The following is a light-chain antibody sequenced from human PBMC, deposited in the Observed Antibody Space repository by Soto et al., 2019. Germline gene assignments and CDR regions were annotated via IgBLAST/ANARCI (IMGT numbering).Light chain of an antibody. CDR1: SSNIGAGYD. CDR3: QSYDSSLCV. V-gene: IGLV1-40*01. J-gene: IGLJ1*01. Sequence: QSVLTQPPSVSGAPGQRVTISCTGSSSNIGAGYDVHWYQQLPGTAPKLLIYGNSNRPSGVPDRFSGSKSGTSASLAITGLQAEDEADYYCQSYDSSLCVFGTGTQLTVL. CDR2: GNS.